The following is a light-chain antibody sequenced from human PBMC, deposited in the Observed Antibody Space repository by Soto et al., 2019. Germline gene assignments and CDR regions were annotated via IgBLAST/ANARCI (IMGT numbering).Light chain of an antibody. J-gene: IGLJ1*01. CDR1: SSDVGGYKY. V-gene: IGLV2-8*01. CDR3: SSYAGSNTYV. CDR2: EVN. Sequence: QSVLTQPPSASGSPGQSVSISCTGTSSDVGGYKYVSWFQHHPGKAPKLMIYEVNKRPSGVPDRFSGSKSGNTASLTVSGLQAEDEADYYCSSYAGSNTYVFGTGTKVTVL.